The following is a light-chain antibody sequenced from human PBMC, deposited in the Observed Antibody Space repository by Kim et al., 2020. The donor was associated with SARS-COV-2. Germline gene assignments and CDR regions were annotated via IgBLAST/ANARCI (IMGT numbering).Light chain of an antibody. J-gene: IGLJ3*02. Sequence: GQSITISCTGTSSDVGDYNYVSWYQQHPGKAPKLMIYDVSNRPSVVSNRFSGSKSGNTAFLTISGLQAEDEADYYCSSYTSSSTRVFGGGTQLTVL. CDR2: DVS. CDR3: SSYTSSSTRV. CDR1: SSDVGDYNY. V-gene: IGLV2-14*03.